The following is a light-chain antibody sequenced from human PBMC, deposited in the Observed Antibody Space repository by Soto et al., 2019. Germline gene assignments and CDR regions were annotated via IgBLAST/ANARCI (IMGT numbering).Light chain of an antibody. J-gene: IGLJ1*01. CDR3: SSYTSSSTPYV. Sequence: QSALTQPASVSGSPGQSITISCTGTSSDVGGYNYVSWYQQHPVKAPKLMIYDVSNRPSGVSNRFSGSKSGNTASLTISRLQAEDEADYYCSSYTSSSTPYVFGTGTKLTFL. V-gene: IGLV2-14*01. CDR2: DVS. CDR1: SSDVGGYNY.